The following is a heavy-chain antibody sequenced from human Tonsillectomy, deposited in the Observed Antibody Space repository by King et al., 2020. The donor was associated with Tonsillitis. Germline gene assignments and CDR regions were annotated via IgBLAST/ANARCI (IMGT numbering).Heavy chain of an antibody. CDR1: GFSLSTSGMR. CDR3: ARGIVGATAGDAFDI. CDR2: IYWDDDK. D-gene: IGHD1-26*01. V-gene: IGHV2-70*04. J-gene: IGHJ3*02. Sequence: VTLKESGPALVKPTQTLTLTCTFSGFSLSTSGMRVSWIRQPPGKALEWLARIYWDDDKFYSTTLRTRLTISKDTSKNQVVLTMTNMDPVDTATYYCARGIVGATAGDAFDIWGQGTMVTVSS.